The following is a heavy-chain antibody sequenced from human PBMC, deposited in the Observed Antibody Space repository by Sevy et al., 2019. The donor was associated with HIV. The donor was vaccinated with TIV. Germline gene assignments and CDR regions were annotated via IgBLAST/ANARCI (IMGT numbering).Heavy chain of an antibody. CDR1: GGTFSSYA. J-gene: IGHJ6*02. D-gene: IGHD6-13*01. CDR3: ARTKPTIIAAAGTGDYYYYGMDV. V-gene: IGHV1-69*13. CDR2: IIPIFGTA. Sequence: ASVKVSCKASGGTFSSYAISWVRQAPGQGLEWMGGIIPIFGTANYAQKFQGRVMITADESTSTAYMELSSLRSEDTAVYYCARTKPTIIAAAGTGDYYYYGMDVWGQGTTVTVSS.